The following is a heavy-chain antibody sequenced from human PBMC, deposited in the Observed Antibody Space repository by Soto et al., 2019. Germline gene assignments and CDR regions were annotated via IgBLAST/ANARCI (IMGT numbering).Heavy chain of an antibody. CDR2: MNPNSGYT. Sequence: ASVKVSCKASGYTFTSYDINWVRQATGQGLEWMGWMNPNSGYTGCAQKFQGRVTMTRNTSISTAYMELSSLRSEDTAVYYCARLVVDTAMVSSGFDLRAQRTLDTV. J-gene: IGHJ5*02. CDR1: GYTFTSYD. V-gene: IGHV1-8*01. CDR3: ARLVVDTAMVSSGFDL. D-gene: IGHD5-18*01.